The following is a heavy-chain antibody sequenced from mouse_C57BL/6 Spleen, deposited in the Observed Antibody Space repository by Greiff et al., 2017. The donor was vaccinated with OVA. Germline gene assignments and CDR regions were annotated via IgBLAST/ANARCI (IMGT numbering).Heavy chain of an antibody. CDR1: GYTFTSYW. Sequence: EVQLQQSGTVLARPGASVKMSCKPSGYTFTSYWMHWVKQRPGQGLEWIGTIYPGNSDTSYNQKFKGKAKLTAVTSASTAYMELSSLTNEDSAVYYCTRITTVVAPYYFDYWGQGTTLTVSS. V-gene: IGHV1-5*01. CDR2: IYPGNSDT. D-gene: IGHD1-1*01. J-gene: IGHJ2*01. CDR3: TRITTVVAPYYFDY.